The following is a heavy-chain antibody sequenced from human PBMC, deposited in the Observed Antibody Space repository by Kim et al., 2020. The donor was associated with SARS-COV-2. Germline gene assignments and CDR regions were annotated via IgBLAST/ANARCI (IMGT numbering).Heavy chain of an antibody. J-gene: IGHJ3*02. CDR3: ANDRGGWLLHDAFDI. Sequence: SVKVRVTISRDNSKNTLYLQMNRLRAEDAAVDYCANDRGGWLLHDAFDIWGQGTMVTVSS. V-gene: IGHV3-23*01. D-gene: IGHD2-15*01.